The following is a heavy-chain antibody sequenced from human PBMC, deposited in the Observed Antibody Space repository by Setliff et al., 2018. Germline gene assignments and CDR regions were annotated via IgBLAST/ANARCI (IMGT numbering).Heavy chain of an antibody. J-gene: IGHJ4*02. V-gene: IGHV1-8*02. Sequence: ASVKVSCKASGYTFTSYDINWVRQATGQGLEWMGWMNPNSGNTGYAQKFQGRVTMTRNTSISTAYMELSSLRSEDTAVYYCARGSDYAGTYSGGFWGQGTLVTVSS. CDR1: GYTFTSYD. CDR3: ARGSDYAGTYSGGF. D-gene: IGHD1-26*01. CDR2: MNPNSGNT.